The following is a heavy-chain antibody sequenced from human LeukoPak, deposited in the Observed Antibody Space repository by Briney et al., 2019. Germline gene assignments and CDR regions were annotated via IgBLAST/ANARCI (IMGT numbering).Heavy chain of an antibody. CDR2: INWNGGST. CDR3: ARGGGFYDILTGYSASMDV. Sequence: PGGSLRLSCAASGFTFSSQWMHWVRQVPGKGLEWVSGINWNGGSTGYADSVKGRFTISRDDAKNSLYLQMNSLRAEDTALYHCARGGGFYDILTGYSASMDVWGQGTTVTVSS. CDR1: GFTFSSQW. J-gene: IGHJ6*02. D-gene: IGHD3-9*01. V-gene: IGHV3-20*01.